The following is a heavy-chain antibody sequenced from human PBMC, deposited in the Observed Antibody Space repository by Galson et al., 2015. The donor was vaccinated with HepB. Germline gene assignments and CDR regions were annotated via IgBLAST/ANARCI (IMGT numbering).Heavy chain of an antibody. Sequence: SLRLSCAASGFTFGDYAMGWFRQAPGKGLEWVGFIRSKAYGGTTEYAASVKGRFTISRDDSKSIAYLQMNSLKTEDTAVYYCTRHDSYYYDSSGYYDGWGYYYGMDVWGQGTTVTVSS. CDR3: TRHDSYYYDSSGYYDGWGYYYGMDV. J-gene: IGHJ6*02. CDR1: GFTFGDYA. D-gene: IGHD3-22*01. CDR2: IRSKAYGGTT. V-gene: IGHV3-49*03.